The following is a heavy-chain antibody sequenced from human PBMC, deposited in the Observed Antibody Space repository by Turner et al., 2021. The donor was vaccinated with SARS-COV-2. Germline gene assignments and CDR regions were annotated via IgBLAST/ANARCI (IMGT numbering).Heavy chain of an antibody. Sequence: QVQLQESGPGLVKPSQTLSLICTVPGGSIRTSGYFWAWLRQPPGKEPEWIGTLRYGGNTYYNPSLNRRVTLSVDTSDKQFSLGLGSVTAADSAVYYCARHDDRGENYVCGFDLWGQGTMVTVSS. CDR1: GGSIRTSGYF. V-gene: IGHV4-39*01. D-gene: IGHD3-10*02. CDR3: ARHDDRGENYVCGFDL. J-gene: IGHJ3*01. CDR2: LRYGGNT.